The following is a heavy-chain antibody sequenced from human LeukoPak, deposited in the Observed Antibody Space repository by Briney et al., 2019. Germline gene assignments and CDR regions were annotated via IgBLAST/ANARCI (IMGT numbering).Heavy chain of an antibody. J-gene: IGHJ4*02. CDR2: MNPKSGNT. CDR1: GYTFTSYD. CDR3: ARVTGSIDY. Sequence: ASVKVSCKASGYTFTSYDISWVRRATGQGLEWMGWMNPKSGNTGYAQKFQGRVTMTRDTSISTAYMELSSLRSEDTAVYYCARVTGSIDYWGQGTLVTVSS. V-gene: IGHV1-8*01. D-gene: IGHD1-26*01.